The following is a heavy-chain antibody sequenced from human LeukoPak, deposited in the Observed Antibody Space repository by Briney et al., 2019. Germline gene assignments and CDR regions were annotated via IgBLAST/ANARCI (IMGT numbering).Heavy chain of an antibody. CDR1: GGTFSSYA. CDR3: AREQSFEHPADC. J-gene: IGHJ4*02. CDR2: IIPIFGTA. Sequence: AASVKVSCKASGGTFSSYAISWVRQAPGQGLEWMGGIIPIFGTANYAQKFQGRVTITADESTSTAYMELSSLRSEDTAVYYCAREQSFEHPADCWGQGTLVTVSS. D-gene: IGHD1/OR15-1a*01. V-gene: IGHV1-69*13.